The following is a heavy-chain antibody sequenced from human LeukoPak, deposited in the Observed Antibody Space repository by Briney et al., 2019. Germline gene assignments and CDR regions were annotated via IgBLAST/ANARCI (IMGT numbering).Heavy chain of an antibody. CDR3: AKDLGSSGWYGGWFDP. CDR1: GFTFSSYA. CDR2: ISGSSGGT. J-gene: IGHJ5*02. D-gene: IGHD6-19*01. Sequence: GGSLRLSCAASGFTFSSYAMSWVRQAPGRGLEWVSVISGSSGGTHYADSVKGRFTISRDNSKNTLYLQMSSLRAEDTAVYYCAKDLGSSGWYGGWFDPWGQGTLVTVSS. V-gene: IGHV3-23*01.